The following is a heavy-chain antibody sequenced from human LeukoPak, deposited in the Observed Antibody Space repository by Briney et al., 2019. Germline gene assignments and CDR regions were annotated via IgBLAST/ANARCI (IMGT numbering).Heavy chain of an antibody. CDR3: ARGPKGDAFDI. J-gene: IGHJ3*02. Sequence: ASVKVSCKASGYTFTSYGISWVRQAPGQGLEWMGWISAYNGNTNYAQKLQGRVTITTDESTSTAYMELSSLRSEDTAVYYCARGPKGDAFDIWGQGTMVTVSS. CDR1: GYTFTSYG. CDR2: ISAYNGNT. V-gene: IGHV1-18*01.